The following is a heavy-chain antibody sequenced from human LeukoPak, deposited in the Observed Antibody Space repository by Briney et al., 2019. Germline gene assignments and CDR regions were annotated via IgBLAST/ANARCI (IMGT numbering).Heavy chain of an antibody. CDR3: ARPYSGSYSDY. Sequence: WSLRLSCAASGFTFSSYSMNWVRQAPGKGLEWVSSISSSSSYIYYADSVKGRFTISRDNAKNSLYLQMNSLRAEDTAVYYCARPYSGSYSDYWGQGTLVTVSS. D-gene: IGHD1-26*01. CDR2: ISSSSSYI. CDR1: GFTFSSYS. J-gene: IGHJ4*02. V-gene: IGHV3-21*01.